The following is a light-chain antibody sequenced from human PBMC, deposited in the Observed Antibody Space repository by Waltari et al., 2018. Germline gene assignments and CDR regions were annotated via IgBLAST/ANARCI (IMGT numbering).Light chain of an antibody. CDR1: QNVLYSSNNNNY. V-gene: IGKV4-1*01. J-gene: IGKJ1*01. CDR2: WAS. CDR3: QQYYSTPPT. Sequence: DIVMTQSPDSLAVSLGERATSNCKSSQNVLYSSNNNNYLAWYQQKPGQPPKLLIYWASTRESGGPDRFSGSGSGTDFTLTISSLQAEDVAVYYCQQYYSTPPTFGQGTKVEIK.